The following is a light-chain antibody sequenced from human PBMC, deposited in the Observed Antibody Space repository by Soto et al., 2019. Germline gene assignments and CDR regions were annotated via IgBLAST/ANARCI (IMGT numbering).Light chain of an antibody. CDR2: GAS. V-gene: IGKV3-20*01. CDR1: QSVSSSY. J-gene: IGKJ4*01. CDR3: QQYGSSPLT. Sequence: IVLTQSPGTLSLSPGERATLSCRASQSVSSSYLAWYQQKPCQAPRLLIYGASSRATGIPDRFSGSGSGTDFTLTIRRLEPEDFAVYYCQQYGSSPLTFGGGPKVEIK.